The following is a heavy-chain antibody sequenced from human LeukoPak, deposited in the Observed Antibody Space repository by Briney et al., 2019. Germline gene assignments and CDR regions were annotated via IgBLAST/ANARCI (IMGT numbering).Heavy chain of an antibody. CDR3: TTRGRTVVTLYY. CDR1: GFTFSNAW. V-gene: IGHV3-15*01. Sequence: WGSLRLSCAASGFTFSNAWMSWVRQAPGKGLEWVGRINSKTDGRTTDYAVPVKGRFSISRDDSKNTLYLQMYSLKTEGTAVYYCTTRGRTVVTLYYWGQGTLVTVSS. CDR2: INSKTDGRTT. J-gene: IGHJ4*02. D-gene: IGHD4-23*01.